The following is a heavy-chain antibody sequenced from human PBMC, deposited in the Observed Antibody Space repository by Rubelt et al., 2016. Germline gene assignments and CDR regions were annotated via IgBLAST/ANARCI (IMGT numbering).Heavy chain of an antibody. CDR2: ISAYNGNT. V-gene: IGHV1-18*01. Sequence: QVQLVQSGAEVKKPGASVKVSCKASGYTFTSYGISWVRQAPGQGLEWMGWISAYNGNTNYAQKLQGRVTMTPDPSTSTAYMELRGPRSDDTAVYYCARRDGYNWDDAFDIWGQGTMVTVSS. J-gene: IGHJ3*02. CDR1: GYTFTSYG. CDR3: ARRDGYNWDDAFDI. D-gene: IGHD5-24*01.